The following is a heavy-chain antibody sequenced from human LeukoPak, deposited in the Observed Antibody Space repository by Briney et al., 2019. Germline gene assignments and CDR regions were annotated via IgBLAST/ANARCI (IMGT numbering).Heavy chain of an antibody. CDR3: AKARCSSTSCSHYFDY. J-gene: IGHJ4*02. CDR2: XSYDESHK. V-gene: IGHV3-30*18. D-gene: IGHD2-2*01. Sequence: AXXSYDESHKYYADSVKGRFTISRDTSKNTLYLQMNSLRAEDTAVYYCAKARCSSTSCSHYFDYWGQGTLVTVSS.